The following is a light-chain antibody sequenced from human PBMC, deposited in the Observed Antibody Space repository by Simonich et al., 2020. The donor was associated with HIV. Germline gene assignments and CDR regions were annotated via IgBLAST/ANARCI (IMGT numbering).Light chain of an antibody. CDR1: QSVLYSSNNMNY. CDR2: WAS. CDR3: QQYYTTLYT. J-gene: IGKJ2*01. V-gene: IGKV4-1*01. Sequence: DIVMTQSPDSLAVSLGERATINCKSSQSVLYSSNNMNYLAWYQQKPGQPPQLLIYWASTRESGVPDRFSGSGSGTDFTLTISSLQAEDVAVYYCQQYYTTLYTFGQGTKLEIK.